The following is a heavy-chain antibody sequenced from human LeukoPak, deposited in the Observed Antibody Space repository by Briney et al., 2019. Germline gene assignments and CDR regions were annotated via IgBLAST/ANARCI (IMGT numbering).Heavy chain of an antibody. J-gene: IGHJ4*02. CDR1: GGSFSGYY. CDR3: ARHYSPYYYDSSGYYYFDY. CDR2: IYYSGST. D-gene: IGHD3-22*01. V-gene: IGHV4-59*08. Sequence: SEILSLTCAVYGGSFSGYYWGWIRQPPGKGLEWIGYIYYSGSTNYNPSLKSRVTISVGTSKNQFSLKLSSVTAADTAVYYCARHYSPYYYDSSGYYYFDYWGQGTLVTVSS.